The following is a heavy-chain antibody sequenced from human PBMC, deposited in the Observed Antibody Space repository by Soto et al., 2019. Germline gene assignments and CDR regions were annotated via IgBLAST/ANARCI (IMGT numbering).Heavy chain of an antibody. CDR2: ISSNGNNK. CDR3: AKNEGLGY. CDR1: GFTFSDYT. V-gene: IGHV3-30-3*02. Sequence: GGSLRLSCVASGFTFSDYTMHWVRQAPGKGLEWVAVISSNGNNKIYADSVKGRFTISRDNSKNTLYLQMNSLRAEDTAVYYCAKNEGLGYWGQGTLVTVSS. J-gene: IGHJ4*02.